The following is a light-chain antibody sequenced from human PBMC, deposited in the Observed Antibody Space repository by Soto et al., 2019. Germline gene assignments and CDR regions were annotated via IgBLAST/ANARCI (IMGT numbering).Light chain of an antibody. Sequence: QSVLTQPPSVSAAPGQKVTISCAGSSSNIGNNYVSWYQQLPGTAPKLLIYDNNNRPEGIPDRCSGSKSGTSPALGITGRQTGDDADYYCGTWDSSLSAVVFGGGTKLTVL. CDR1: SSNIGNNY. V-gene: IGLV1-51*01. J-gene: IGLJ2*01. CDR3: GTWDSSLSAVV. CDR2: DNN.